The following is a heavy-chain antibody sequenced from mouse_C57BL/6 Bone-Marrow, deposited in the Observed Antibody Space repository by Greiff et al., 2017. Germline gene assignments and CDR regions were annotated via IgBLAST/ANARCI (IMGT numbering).Heavy chain of an antibody. CDR1: GYTFTSYW. CDR3: ARDGYYYAMDY. D-gene: IGHD2-3*01. CDR2: VDPSDSYT. J-gene: IGHJ4*01. V-gene: IGHV1-50*01. Sequence: QVQLKQPGAELVKPGASVKLSCKASGYTFTSYWMQWVKQRPGQGLEWIGEVDPSDSYTNYNQKFKGKATLTVDTSSSTAYMQLSSLTSEDSAVYDCARDGYYYAMDYWGQGTSVTVSS.